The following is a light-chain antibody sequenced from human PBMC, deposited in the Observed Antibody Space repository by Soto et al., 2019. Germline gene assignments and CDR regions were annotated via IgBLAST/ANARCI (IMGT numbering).Light chain of an antibody. Sequence: QSALTQPASVSGSPGQSITVSCTGTSSDIGTYNYVSWYQQHPGKAPKVIIYEVSNRPSRVSNRFSGSKSGNTASLTISGLLAEDEADYYCSSYTRSSTPYVYGTGTKLTVL. CDR2: EVS. V-gene: IGLV2-14*01. CDR1: SSDIGTYNY. CDR3: SSYTRSSTPYV. J-gene: IGLJ1*01.